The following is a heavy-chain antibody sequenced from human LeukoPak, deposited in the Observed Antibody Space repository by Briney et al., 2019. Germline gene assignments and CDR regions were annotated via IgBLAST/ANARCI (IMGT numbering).Heavy chain of an antibody. Sequence: ETLSLTSTVSGGSISSYYWSWVRQAPGKGLEWVANIKEDGSEKYYVDSMEGRFTVSRDNAENSLYLQMDSLRAEDTAVYYCARGGTFVSDYWGQGTLVTVSS. J-gene: IGHJ4*02. CDR2: IKEDGSEK. V-gene: IGHV3-7*01. CDR1: GGSISSYY. D-gene: IGHD1-1*01. CDR3: ARGGTFVSDY.